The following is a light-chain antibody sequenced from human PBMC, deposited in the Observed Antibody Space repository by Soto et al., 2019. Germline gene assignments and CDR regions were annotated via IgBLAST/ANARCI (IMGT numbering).Light chain of an antibody. CDR2: GAS. J-gene: IGKJ1*01. CDR1: QSVSSN. CDR3: QQYNSWPRT. Sequence: EVVMTQSPATLSVSPGERATLSCRASQSVSSNLAWYQQKTGQAPRLLIYGASTRATGIPARFSGSGSGTEFTLTISGLHSEDFAVYYCQQYNSWPRTFGQGTKVDIK. V-gene: IGKV3-15*01.